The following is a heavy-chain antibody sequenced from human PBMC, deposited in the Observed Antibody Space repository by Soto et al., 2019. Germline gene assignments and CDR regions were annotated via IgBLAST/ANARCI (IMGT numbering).Heavy chain of an antibody. D-gene: IGHD4-17*01. Sequence: ASETLSLTCTVSGGSISSYYWSWIRQPPGKGLEWIGYIYYSGSTNYNPSLKSRVTISVDTSKNQFSLKLSSVTAADTAVYYCVRLFYSFDGAVTTFYFDYWGQGTLVTVSS. CDR2: IYYSGST. V-gene: IGHV4-59*08. CDR3: VRLFYSFDGAVTTFYFDY. CDR1: GGSISSYY. J-gene: IGHJ4*02.